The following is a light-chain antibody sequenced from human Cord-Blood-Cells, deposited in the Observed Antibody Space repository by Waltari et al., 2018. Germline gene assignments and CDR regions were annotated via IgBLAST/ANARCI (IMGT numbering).Light chain of an antibody. CDR3: QQSYSTPPFT. V-gene: IGKV1-39*01. J-gene: IGKJ3*01. CDR1: QSNSSY. CDR2: AAS. Sequence: DIQMTQTPSSLYAGAGHRLAITCRASQSNSSYLNRYQQKPGKATKLLIYAASSLKSGVPSRFSGSGSGTDFTLTISSLQPEDFATYYCQQSYSTPPFTFGPGTKVDIK.